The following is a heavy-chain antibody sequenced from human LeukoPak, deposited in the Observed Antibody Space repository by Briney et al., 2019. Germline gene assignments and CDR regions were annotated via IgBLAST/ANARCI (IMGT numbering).Heavy chain of an antibody. CDR3: ATWGYSSSPPGTYYYYYMDV. J-gene: IGHJ6*03. CDR2: IKQDGSEK. Sequence: GGSLRLSCAASGFTFSSYWMSWVRQAPGKGLEWVANIKQDGSEKYYVDSVKGRFTISRDNAKNSLYLQMNSLRAEDTAVYYCATWGYSSSPPGTYYYYYMDVWGKGTTVTVSS. CDR1: GFTFSSYW. V-gene: IGHV3-7*01. D-gene: IGHD6-6*01.